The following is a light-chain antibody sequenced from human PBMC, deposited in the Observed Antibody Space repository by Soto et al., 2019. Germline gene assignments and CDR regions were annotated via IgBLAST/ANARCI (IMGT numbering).Light chain of an antibody. J-gene: IGKJ4*01. CDR2: GAS. V-gene: IGKV3-20*01. CDR3: QQYYSMPFT. Sequence: ENVFTPSPGTLSLSPGERGTVSGRASQRITDRYLAWYQQTPGQAPRLLIYGASWRATGVPDRFSGSGSGTDFTLTIRIMEPEDSAVYDCQQYYSMPFTFGGGTKVEIK. CDR1: QRITDRY.